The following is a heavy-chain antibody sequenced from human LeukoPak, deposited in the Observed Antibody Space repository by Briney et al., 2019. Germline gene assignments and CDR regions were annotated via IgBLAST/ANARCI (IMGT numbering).Heavy chain of an antibody. CDR3: ARDRVGQQLVGRKYYYYYMDV. D-gene: IGHD6-13*01. Sequence: SETLSLTCAVYGGSFSGYYWSWIRQPPGKGLEWIGEINHSGSTNYNPSLKSRVTISVDTSKNQFSLKLRSVTAADTAVYSCARDRVGQQLVGRKYYYYYMDVWGKGNTVTISS. V-gene: IGHV4-34*01. CDR2: INHSGST. J-gene: IGHJ6*03. CDR1: GGSFSGYY.